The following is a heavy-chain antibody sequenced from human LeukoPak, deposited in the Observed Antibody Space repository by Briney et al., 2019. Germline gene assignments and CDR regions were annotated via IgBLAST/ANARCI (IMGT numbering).Heavy chain of an antibody. CDR2: IYHGGST. D-gene: IGHD6-13*01. J-gene: IGHJ4*02. V-gene: IGHV4-4*02. Sequence: TSGTLSLTCAVSGGSISSSNWWSWVRQPPGKGLEWIGEIYHGGSTNYNPSLKSRVTISVDKSKNQFSLKLSSVTAADTAVYYYAREPSPGWAAAGTSYWGQGTLVTVSS. CDR3: AREPSPGWAAAGTSY. CDR1: GGSISSSNW.